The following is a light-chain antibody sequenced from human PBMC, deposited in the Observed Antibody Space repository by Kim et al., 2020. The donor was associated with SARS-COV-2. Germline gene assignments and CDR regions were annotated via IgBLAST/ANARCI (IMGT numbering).Light chain of an antibody. CDR3: QQYDKWPLT. Sequence: VSPGERATLSCRASQSANSNLAWYQQKPGQAPRLLIYDASTRATDIPARFSGGGSGTDFTLTISCLQSEDFAVYYCQQYDKWPLTFGGGTKVDIK. V-gene: IGKV3-15*01. J-gene: IGKJ4*01. CDR2: DAS. CDR1: QSANSN.